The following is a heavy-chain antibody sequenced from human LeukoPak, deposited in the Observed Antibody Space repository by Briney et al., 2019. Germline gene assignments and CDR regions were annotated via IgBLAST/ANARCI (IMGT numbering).Heavy chain of an antibody. Sequence: PGGSLRLSCAASGFTFSSYWMHWVRQAPGKGLVWVSRINTDESSPTYADSVKGRFTISRDNSKNSLYLQMNSLRTEDTALYYCAKGNYYYDSSGSFDYWGQGTLVTVSS. CDR2: INTDESSP. CDR1: GFTFSSYW. CDR3: AKGNYYYDSSGSFDY. J-gene: IGHJ4*02. V-gene: IGHV3-74*03. D-gene: IGHD3-22*01.